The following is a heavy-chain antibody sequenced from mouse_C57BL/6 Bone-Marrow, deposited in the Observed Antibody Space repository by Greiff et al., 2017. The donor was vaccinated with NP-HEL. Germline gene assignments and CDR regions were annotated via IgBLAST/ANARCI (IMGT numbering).Heavy chain of an antibody. CDR2: ITHSGET. D-gene: IGHD2-5*01. J-gene: IGHJ3*01. V-gene: IGHV12-3*01. Sequence: QLQESGPGLVKPSQSLFLTCSITGFPITSGYYWIWIRQSPGKPLEWMGYITHSGETFYNPSLQSPISITRETSKNQFFLQLNSVTTEDTAMYYCAGAISSYSNYPAWFAYWGQGTLVTVSA. CDR3: AGAISSYSNYPAWFAY. CDR1: GFPITSGYY.